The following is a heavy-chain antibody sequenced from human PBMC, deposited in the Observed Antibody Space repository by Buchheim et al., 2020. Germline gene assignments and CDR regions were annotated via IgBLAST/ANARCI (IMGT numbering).Heavy chain of an antibody. J-gene: IGHJ4*02. V-gene: IGHV4-30-4*01. CDR1: GGSISSGDYY. D-gene: IGHD2-15*01. CDR3: ARGYCSGGSCYGWDFDY. Sequence: QVQLQESGPGRVKPSQTLSLTCTVSGGSISSGDYYWSWIRQPPGKGLEWIGYIYYSGSPYYHPSLKRRVTISVDTSKNQFSLKLSSVTAADTAVYYCARGYCSGGSCYGWDFDYWGQGTL. CDR2: IYYSGSP.